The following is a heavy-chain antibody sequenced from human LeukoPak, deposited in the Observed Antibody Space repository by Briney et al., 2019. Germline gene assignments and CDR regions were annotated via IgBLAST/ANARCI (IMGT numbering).Heavy chain of an antibody. CDR3: ARESRYNWNDNWFDP. CDR1: GGTFTGYY. CDR2: VNPNSGGT. V-gene: IGHV1-2*02. Sequence: ASVMFFCRASGGTFTGYYMHWVRQGPAQGLEWMGWVNPNSGGTNYAQKFQGRVTMTRDTSISTAYMELSRLRSDDTAAYYCARESRYNWNDNWFDPWGQGTLVTVSS. D-gene: IGHD1-1*01. J-gene: IGHJ5*02.